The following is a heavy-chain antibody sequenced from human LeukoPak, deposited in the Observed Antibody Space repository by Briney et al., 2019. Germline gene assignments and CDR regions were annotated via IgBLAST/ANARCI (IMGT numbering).Heavy chain of an antibody. V-gene: IGHV3-48*03. CDR3: ARERYCSSTSCLHGDLDY. Sequence: PGGSLRLSCAASGFTFSSYEMNWVRQAPGKGLEWVSYIGVSGSTMYYAESVKGRFTISRDNAKNSLYLQMNSLRAEDTAVYYCARERYCSSTSCLHGDLDYWGQGTLVSVSS. D-gene: IGHD2-2*01. CDR1: GFTFSSYE. CDR2: IGVSGSTM. J-gene: IGHJ4*02.